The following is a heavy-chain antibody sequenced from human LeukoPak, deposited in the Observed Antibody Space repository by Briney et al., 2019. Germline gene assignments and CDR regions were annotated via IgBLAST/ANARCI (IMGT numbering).Heavy chain of an antibody. Sequence: ASVKVSCKASGYTFTGYYMHWVRQAPGQGLEWMGWINPNSGGTNYAQKFQGRVTMTRDTSISTAYMEPSRLRSDDTAVYYCARDRAYYDFWTPGFDPWGQGTLVTVSS. CDR3: ARDRAYYDFWTPGFDP. CDR1: GYTFTGYY. D-gene: IGHD3-3*01. J-gene: IGHJ5*02. CDR2: INPNSGGT. V-gene: IGHV1-2*02.